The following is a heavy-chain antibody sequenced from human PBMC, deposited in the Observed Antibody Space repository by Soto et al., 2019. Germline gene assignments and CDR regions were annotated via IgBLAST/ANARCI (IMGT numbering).Heavy chain of an antibody. Sequence: EVQLLEFGGGLVQPGGSLRLSCAASGFTFSSYAMSWVRQTPGKGLEWVSGISGGGGNTYYADSVTGRFTISRDNSRNTLYLQMNSLRAADTAIYYCAKDRGAGGRFSGIAVAGIPSWGQGTLVTVSS. V-gene: IGHV3-23*01. CDR1: GFTFSSYA. CDR2: ISGGGGNT. D-gene: IGHD6-19*01. J-gene: IGHJ5*02. CDR3: AKDRGAGGRFSGIAVAGIPS.